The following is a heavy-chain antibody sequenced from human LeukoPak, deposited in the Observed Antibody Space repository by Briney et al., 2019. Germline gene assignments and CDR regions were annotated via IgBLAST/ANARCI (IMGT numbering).Heavy chain of an antibody. Sequence: GGSLRLSCAASGFTFSSYAMHWVRQAPGKGLEWVAVISYDGSNKYYADSVKGRFTISRDNSKNTLYLQMNSLRAEDTAVYYCARDPQWLVVSHFDYWGQGTLVTVSS. V-gene: IGHV3-30-3*01. D-gene: IGHD6-19*01. CDR3: ARDPQWLVVSHFDY. CDR1: GFTFSSYA. CDR2: ISYDGSNK. J-gene: IGHJ4*02.